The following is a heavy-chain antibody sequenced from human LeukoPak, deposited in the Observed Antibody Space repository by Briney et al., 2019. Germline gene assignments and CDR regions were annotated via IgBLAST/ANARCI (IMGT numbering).Heavy chain of an antibody. CDR3: ARDGWFGDYNWFDP. Sequence: GGSLRLSCAASGFTFSGAAIHWVRQASGKGLEWLGRIRNKANSYATAYAASVKGRFTISRDDSKNTAYLQMNSLRAEDTAMYYCARDGWFGDYNWFDPWGQGTLVTVSS. D-gene: IGHD3-10*01. CDR2: IRNKANSYAT. V-gene: IGHV3-73*01. J-gene: IGHJ5*02. CDR1: GFTFSGAA.